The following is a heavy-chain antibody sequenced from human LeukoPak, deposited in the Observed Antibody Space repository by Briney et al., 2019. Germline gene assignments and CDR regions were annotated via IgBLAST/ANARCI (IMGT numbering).Heavy chain of an antibody. CDR2: ISAYNGNT. D-gene: IGHD6-19*01. J-gene: IGHJ4*02. Sequence: ASVKVSCKASGYTFTSYGISWVRQAPGQGLEWMGWISAYNGNTNYAQKLQGRVTITADKSTSTAYMELSSLRSEDTAVYYCAREGIAVAGTRGPFDYWGQGTLVTVSS. V-gene: IGHV1-18*01. CDR1: GYTFTSYG. CDR3: AREGIAVAGTRGPFDY.